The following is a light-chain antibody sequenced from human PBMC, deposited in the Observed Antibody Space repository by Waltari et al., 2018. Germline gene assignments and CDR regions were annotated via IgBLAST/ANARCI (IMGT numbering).Light chain of an antibody. J-gene: IGKJ2*01. CDR1: QSIDTW. Sequence: DIQMTQSPSTLSASVADSVTITCRASQSIDTWLAWYQQKPGKPPKLLIYETSILENGVPSRFSGSGSVTEFTLTISSLQPDDFATYYCQHYTSYPYTFGQGTKLEVK. CDR2: ETS. CDR3: QHYTSYPYT. V-gene: IGKV1-5*03.